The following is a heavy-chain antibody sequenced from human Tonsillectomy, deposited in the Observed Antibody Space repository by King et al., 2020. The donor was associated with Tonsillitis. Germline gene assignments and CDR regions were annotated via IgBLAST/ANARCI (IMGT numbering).Heavy chain of an antibody. Sequence: VQLVESGGGLVQPGRSLRLSCTGSGLTSGDYTMSWFRQAPGKGLDWVGFIRSKTYGGTVEYAASVKGRFTISRDDSTSVAYLQMNSLKTEDTAVYFCTGVHNYYGSGSPTHGPFDSWGQGTLVTVPS. J-gene: IGHJ4*02. CDR3: TGVHNYYGSGSPTHGPFDS. CDR2: IRSKTYGGTV. CDR1: GLTSGDYT. D-gene: IGHD3-10*01. V-gene: IGHV3-49*03.